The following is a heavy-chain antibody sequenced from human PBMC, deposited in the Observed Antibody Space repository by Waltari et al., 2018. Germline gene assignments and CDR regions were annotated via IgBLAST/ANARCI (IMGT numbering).Heavy chain of an antibody. CDR3: ARAPGLPAATNWFDP. D-gene: IGHD2-2*01. CDR1: GGSISSGGYS. CDR2: IYHSGST. V-gene: IGHV4-30-2*01. Sequence: QLQLQESGSGLVKPSQTLSLTCAVSGGSISSGGYSWSWIRQPPGKGLEWSGYIYHSGSTYYNPSLKSRVTISVDRSKNQFSLKLSSVTAADTAVYYCARAPGLPAATNWFDPWGQGTLVTVSS. J-gene: IGHJ5*02.